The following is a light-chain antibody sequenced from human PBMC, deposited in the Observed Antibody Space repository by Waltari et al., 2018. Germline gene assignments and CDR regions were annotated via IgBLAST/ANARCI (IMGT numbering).Light chain of an antibody. V-gene: IGKV1-5*03. Sequence: DIQMTQSPSTLSASVGDRVIITCRASQSISKCLAWYQQKPGKAPNLLIYKASTLESGVPSRFSGSGSGTDFSLTISSLQPDDFATYYCQQYNSYSLLTFGGGTKIEIK. CDR1: QSISKC. J-gene: IGKJ4*01. CDR2: KAS. CDR3: QQYNSYSLLT.